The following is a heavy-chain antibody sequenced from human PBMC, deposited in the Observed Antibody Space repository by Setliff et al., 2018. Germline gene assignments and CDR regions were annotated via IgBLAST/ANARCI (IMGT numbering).Heavy chain of an antibody. CDR2: IYYSGST. CDR1: GGSISSGGYY. V-gene: IGHV4-31*03. D-gene: IGHD6-19*01. CDR3: ARVSQYSSGWYYYYYYGMDV. Sequence: PSETLSLTCTVSGGSISSGGYYWSWIRQHPGKGLEWIGYIYYSGSTYYSPSLKSRVTISVDTSKNQFSLKLSSVTAADTAVYYCARVSQYSSGWYYYYYYGMDVWGQGTTVTVSS. J-gene: IGHJ6*02.